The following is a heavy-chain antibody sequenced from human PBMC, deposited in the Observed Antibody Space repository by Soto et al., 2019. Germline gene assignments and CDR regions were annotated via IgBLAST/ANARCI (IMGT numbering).Heavy chain of an antibody. V-gene: IGHV4-61*01. J-gene: IGHJ5*02. D-gene: IGHD6-13*01. CDR3: ASVLNRYSSSWYNWFDP. Sequence: PSETLSLTCSVSGGSVSSGSYYWSWIRQPPGKGLEWIGYIYYSGSTNYNPSLESRVTISVDTSKNQFSLKLSSVTAADTAVYYCASVLNRYSSSWYNWFDPWGQGTLVTVSS. CDR2: IYYSGST. CDR1: GGSVSSGSYY.